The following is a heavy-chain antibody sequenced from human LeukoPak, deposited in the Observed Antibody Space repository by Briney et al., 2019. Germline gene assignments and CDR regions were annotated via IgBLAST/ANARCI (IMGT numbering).Heavy chain of an antibody. Sequence: SETLSLTCTVSGYSISSGYYWGWIRQPPGKGLEWIGSIYHSGNTYYSPSLKSRVTISVDTSKNQFSLKLSSVTAADTAVYYCARGDYSSSWYEYNWFDPWGQGTLVTVSS. CDR2: IYHSGNT. J-gene: IGHJ5*02. CDR1: GYSISSGYY. CDR3: ARGDYSSSWYEYNWFDP. D-gene: IGHD6-13*01. V-gene: IGHV4-38-2*02.